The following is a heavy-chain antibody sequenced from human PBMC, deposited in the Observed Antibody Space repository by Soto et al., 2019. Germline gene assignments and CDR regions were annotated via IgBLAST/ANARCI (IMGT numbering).Heavy chain of an antibody. CDR1: GGSFSGYY. CDR3: ARARGAFGVVTIDY. CDR2: INHSGST. V-gene: IGHV4-34*01. D-gene: IGHD3-3*01. J-gene: IGHJ4*02. Sequence: QVQLQQWGAGLLKPSETLSLTCAVYGGSFSGYYWSWIRQPPGKGLEWIGEINHSGSTNYNPSLKSRVTISVDTSKNQFSLKLSSVTAADTAVYYCARARGAFGVVTIDYWGQGTLVTVSS.